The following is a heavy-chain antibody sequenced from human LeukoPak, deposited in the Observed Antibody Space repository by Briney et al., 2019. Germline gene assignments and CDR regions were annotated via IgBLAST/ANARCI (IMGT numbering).Heavy chain of an antibody. CDR2: ISAYNGNT. CDR1: GYTFTSYG. D-gene: IGHD6-13*01. Sequence: GASVKVSCKASGYTFTSYGISWVRQAPGQGLEWMGWISAYNGNTNYAQKLQGRVTMTTDTSTSTAYMELRSLRSDDTAVYYCARSSGSTWYLNWFDPWGQGTLVTVSS. CDR3: ARSSGSTWYLNWFDP. V-gene: IGHV1-18*01. J-gene: IGHJ5*02.